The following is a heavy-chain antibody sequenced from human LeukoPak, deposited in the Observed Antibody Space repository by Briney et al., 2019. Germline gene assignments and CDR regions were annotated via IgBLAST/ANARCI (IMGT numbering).Heavy chain of an antibody. V-gene: IGHV3-7*01. Sequence: PGGSLRLSCAASGFSISSHWMSWVRQAPGKGLEWLANIKPDGSEKIYVDSVKGRFTIYRDNAKNSLDLQMNSLRAADTAVYYCARESCSGTSCSVFDSWGQGILAAVSS. CDR3: ARESCSGTSCSVFDS. CDR1: GFSISSHW. J-gene: IGHJ4*02. CDR2: IKPDGSEK. D-gene: IGHD2-2*01.